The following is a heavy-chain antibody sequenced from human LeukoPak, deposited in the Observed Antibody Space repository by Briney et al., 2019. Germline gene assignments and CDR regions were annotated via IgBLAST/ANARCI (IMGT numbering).Heavy chain of an antibody. Sequence: SVEVSCKASGGTFSSYAISWVRQAPGQGLEWMGGIIPIFGTANYAQKFQGRVTITADESTSTAYMELSSLRSEDTAVYYCAREMATIYPSKSFDIWGQGTMVTVSS. D-gene: IGHD5-24*01. CDR3: AREMATIYPSKSFDI. V-gene: IGHV1-69*13. J-gene: IGHJ3*02. CDR2: IIPIFGTA. CDR1: GGTFSSYA.